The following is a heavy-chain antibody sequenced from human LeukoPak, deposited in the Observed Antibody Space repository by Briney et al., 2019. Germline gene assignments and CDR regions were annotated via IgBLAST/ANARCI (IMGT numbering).Heavy chain of an antibody. D-gene: IGHD6-13*01. V-gene: IGHV1-8*01. CDR1: GYTFTSYD. CDR2: MNPNSGNT. J-gene: IGHJ6*02. CDR3: ARGGGYSSSWSYYYYGMDV. Sequence: ASVKVSCKASGYTFTSYDINWVRQATGQGLEWMGWMNPNSGNTGYAQKFQGRVTMTRNTSLSTAYMELSSLRSEDTAAYYCARGGGYSSSWSYYYYGMDVWGQGTTVTVSS.